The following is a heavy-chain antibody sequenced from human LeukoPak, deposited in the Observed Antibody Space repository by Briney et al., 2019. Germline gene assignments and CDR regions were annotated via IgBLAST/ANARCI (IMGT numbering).Heavy chain of an antibody. V-gene: IGHV3-7*03. J-gene: IGHJ2*01. D-gene: IGHD3-10*01. CDR1: GFSFSSYW. Sequence: GGSLRLSCAASGFSFSSYWMSWVRQVPGKGLEWVANIKTDGSEKYYLDSVKGRFTISRDNSKNTLYLQMNSLRAEDTAVYYCAKESGPDWYFDLWGRGTLVTVSS. CDR3: AKESGPDWYFDL. CDR2: IKTDGSEK.